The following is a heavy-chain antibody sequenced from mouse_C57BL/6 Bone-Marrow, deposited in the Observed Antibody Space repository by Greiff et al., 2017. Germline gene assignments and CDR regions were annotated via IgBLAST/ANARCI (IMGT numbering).Heavy chain of an antibody. J-gene: IGHJ2*01. D-gene: IGHD2-1*01. Sequence: VQLQQPGAELVKPGASVKMSCKASGYTFTSYWITWVKQRPGQGLEWIGDIYPGSGSTNYNEKFKSKATLTVDRSSSTADMQLSILTSEDAAVYYCARDYYGNFYFDYWGQGTTLTVSS. CDR3: ARDYYGNFYFDY. CDR2: IYPGSGST. CDR1: GYTFTSYW. V-gene: IGHV1-55*01.